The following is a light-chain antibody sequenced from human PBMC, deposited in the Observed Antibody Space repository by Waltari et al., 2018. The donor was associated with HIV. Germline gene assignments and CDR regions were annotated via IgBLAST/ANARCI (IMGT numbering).Light chain of an antibody. J-gene: IGLJ2*01. V-gene: IGLV2-14*01. Sequence: QSALTQPASDSGSPGQSLTISCTGTSSHIGLYNYLPWYQQHPGKAPTLLIYEVNKRPSGVSDRFSGSKPGNTASLSISGLQAEDEADYYCTSYTTRSTVIFGGGTSVTVL. CDR1: SSHIGLYNY. CDR2: EVN. CDR3: TSYTTRSTVI.